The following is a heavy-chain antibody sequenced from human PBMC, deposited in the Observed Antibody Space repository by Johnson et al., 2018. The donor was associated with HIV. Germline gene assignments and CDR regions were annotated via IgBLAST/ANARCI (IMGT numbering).Heavy chain of an antibody. CDR2: IPWNGGST. J-gene: IGHJ3*02. V-gene: IGHV3-20*04. CDR3: ARVVGTSQGDAFDI. Sequence: VQLVESGGGLVHPGGSLRLSCAASGFTFSDHDMHWVRQTEGIGLEWVSGIPWNGGSTGYPDSVKGRFTISRDNAKKYLYLQMNSLRPEDTAFYYCARVVGTSQGDAFDIWGQGTMVTVSS. CDR1: GFTFSDHD.